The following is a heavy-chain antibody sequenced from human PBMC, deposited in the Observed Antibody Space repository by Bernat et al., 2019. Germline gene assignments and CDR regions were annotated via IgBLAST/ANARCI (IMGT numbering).Heavy chain of an antibody. CDR1: GFTFSSYW. V-gene: IGHV3-74*01. CDR2: INSDGSST. Sequence: EVQLVESGGGLVQPGGSLRLSCVASGFTFSSYWMHWVRQAPGKGLVWVSRINSDGSSTSYADSVKGRFTISRDNAKNTLYLQMNSLKTEDTAVYYCTRATSMINWFDPWGQGTLVTVSS. D-gene: IGHD3-22*01. CDR3: TRATSMINWFDP. J-gene: IGHJ5*02.